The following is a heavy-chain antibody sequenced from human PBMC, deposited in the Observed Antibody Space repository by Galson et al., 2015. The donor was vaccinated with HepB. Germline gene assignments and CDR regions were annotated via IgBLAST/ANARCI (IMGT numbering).Heavy chain of an antibody. CDR2: TYYRSKWSN. V-gene: IGHV6-1*01. Sequence: CAISGDSVSSNGAAWNWIRQSPSSGLEWLGGTYYRSKWSNDYAVSVKSRITINPDTSKNQFSLHLNSVTPEDTAIYYCAREGYYFDYWGQGTLVTVSS. J-gene: IGHJ4*02. CDR3: AREGYYFDY. CDR1: GDSVSSNGAA.